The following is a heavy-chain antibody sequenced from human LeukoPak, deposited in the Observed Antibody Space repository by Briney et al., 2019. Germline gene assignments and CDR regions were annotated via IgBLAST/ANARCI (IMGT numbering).Heavy chain of an antibody. CDR1: GFTFSSYA. J-gene: IGHJ4*02. CDR3: AKVRIAARLFDY. CDR2: ISGSGGTT. V-gene: IGHV3-23*01. D-gene: IGHD6-6*01. Sequence: GGSLRLSCTASGFTFSSYAMSWVRQAPGKGLEWVSAISGSGGTTYYADSFKGRFTITRDNSKNTLYLQMNSLRAEDTAVYYCAKVRIAARLFDYWGQGTLVTVSS.